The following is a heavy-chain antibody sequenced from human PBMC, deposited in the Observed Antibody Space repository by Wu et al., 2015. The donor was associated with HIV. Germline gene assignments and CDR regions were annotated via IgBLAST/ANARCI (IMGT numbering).Heavy chain of an antibody. V-gene: IGHV1-46*01. CDR2: INPSGGST. Sequence: QVQLVQSGAEVKKPGASVKVSCKASGYTFTSYYMHWVRQAPGQGLEWMGIINPSGGSTSYAQKFQGRVTMTRDTSTSTVYMELSSLRSEDTAVYYCARVRDRGESSGWYDFDYWGQGTLVTVSS. D-gene: IGHD6-19*01. CDR3: ARVRDRGESSGWYDFDY. J-gene: IGHJ4*02. CDR1: GYTFTSYY.